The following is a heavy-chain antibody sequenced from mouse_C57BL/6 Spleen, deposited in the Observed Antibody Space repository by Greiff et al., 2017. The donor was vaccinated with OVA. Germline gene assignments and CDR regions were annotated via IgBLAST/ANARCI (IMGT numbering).Heavy chain of an antibody. D-gene: IGHD1-1*01. CDR2: IHPSDSDT. J-gene: IGHJ4*01. V-gene: IGHV1-74*01. CDR3: AMGYGSSRAMDY. CDR1: GYTFTSYW. Sequence: VQLKQPGAELVKPGASVKVSCKASGYTFTSYWMHWVKQRPGQGLEWIGRIHPSDSDTNYNQKFKGKATLTVDKSSSTAYMQLSSLTSEDSAVYYCAMGYGSSRAMDYWGQGTSVTVSS.